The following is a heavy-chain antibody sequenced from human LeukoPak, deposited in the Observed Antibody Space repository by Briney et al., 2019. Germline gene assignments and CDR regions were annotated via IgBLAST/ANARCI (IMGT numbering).Heavy chain of an antibody. Sequence: GGSLRLSCAASGFTFSSYGMNWVRQAPGKGLEWVSSISSSSSYIYYADSVKGRFTISRDNAKNSLYLQMNSLRAEDTAVYYCARELLRGVVVTENMDVWGKGTTVTVSS. CDR1: GFTFSSYG. J-gene: IGHJ6*03. D-gene: IGHD2-21*02. V-gene: IGHV3-21*01. CDR2: ISSSSSYI. CDR3: ARELLRGVVVTENMDV.